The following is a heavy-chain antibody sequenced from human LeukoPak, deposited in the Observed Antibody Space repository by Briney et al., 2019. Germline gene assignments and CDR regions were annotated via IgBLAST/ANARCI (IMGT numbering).Heavy chain of an antibody. CDR1: GFTFSSYV. CDR3: ARSSYSSSSSV. D-gene: IGHD6-6*01. Sequence: GGSLRLSCAASGFTFSSYVMSWSRQAPGKGLEWVASINSDGSEGYYADVVKGRFTISRDNAKNSLYLQINSLRAEDTAVYYCARSSYSSSSSVWGQGTMVTVSS. V-gene: IGHV3-7*03. J-gene: IGHJ3*01. CDR2: INSDGSEG.